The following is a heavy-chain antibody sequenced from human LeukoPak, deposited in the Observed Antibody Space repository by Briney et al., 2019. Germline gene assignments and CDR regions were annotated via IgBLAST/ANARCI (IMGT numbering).Heavy chain of an antibody. D-gene: IGHD3-16*02. CDR3: ARAYDYVWGSYRYSDAFDI. J-gene: IGHJ3*02. Sequence: ASVKVSCKASGYTFTSYGINWVRQAPGQGLEWMGWISAYTGNTNYAQKFQGRVTMTTDTSTSTACMELRSLRSDDTAVYHCARAYDYVWGSYRYSDAFDIWGQGTMVTVSS. CDR1: GYTFTSYG. V-gene: IGHV1-18*01. CDR2: ISAYTGNT.